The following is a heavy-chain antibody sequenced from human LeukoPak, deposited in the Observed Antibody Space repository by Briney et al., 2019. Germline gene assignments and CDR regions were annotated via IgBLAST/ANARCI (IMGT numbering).Heavy chain of an antibody. D-gene: IGHD2-2*03. CDR2: ITSSSSYI. CDR1: GFSFSSYS. CDR3: ARVGDRSGNGYSH. J-gene: IGHJ4*02. Sequence: GGSLRLSCAASGFSFSSYSMNWVRQAPGKGLEWVSSITSSSSYIYYADSVKGRFTISRDNAKNSLYLQMNSLRAEDTAVYYCARVGDRSGNGYSHWGQGTLVTVSS. V-gene: IGHV3-21*01.